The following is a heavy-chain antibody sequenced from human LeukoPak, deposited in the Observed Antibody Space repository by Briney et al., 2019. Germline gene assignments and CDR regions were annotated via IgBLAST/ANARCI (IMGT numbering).Heavy chain of an antibody. V-gene: IGHV1-69*05. D-gene: IGHD2-21*01. J-gene: IGHJ4*02. CDR1: VGTFSSYA. CDR3: AIGFFVASRLEY. CDR2: IIPIFGTA. Sequence: ASVKVSCKASVGTFSSYAISWVRQAPGQGLEWMGGIIPIFGTANYAQKFQGRVTITTDESTSTAYMELSSLRSEDTAVYYCAIGFFVASRLEYWGQGTLVTVSS.